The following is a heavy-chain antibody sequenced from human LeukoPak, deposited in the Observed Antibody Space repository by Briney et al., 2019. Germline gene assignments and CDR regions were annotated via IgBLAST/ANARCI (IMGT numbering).Heavy chain of an antibody. J-gene: IGHJ5*02. CDR3: ARKPLRRYYGSAWFDP. Sequence: SETLSLTCAVYAGSFSGYYWSWLRQPPGKGLEWIGEINHSGSTNYNPSLKSRVTISVDTSKNQSSLKLSSVTAADTAVYYCARKPLRRYYGSAWFDPWGQGTLVTVSS. CDR1: AGSFSGYY. CDR2: INHSGST. V-gene: IGHV4-34*01. D-gene: IGHD3-10*01.